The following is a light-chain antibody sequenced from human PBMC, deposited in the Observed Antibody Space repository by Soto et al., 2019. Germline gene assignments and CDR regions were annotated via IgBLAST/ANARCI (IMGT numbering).Light chain of an antibody. J-gene: IGKJ1*01. CDR2: RAS. CDR3: QQYASYWT. V-gene: IGKV3-15*01. Sequence: IQMTQSPATLSVSPGERATLSCRASQTIYSNVAWYQQRPGQAPRLLIYRASARATGIPSRFSGSGSGTGFTLTISRLQADDSATYYCQQYASYWTFGQGTKVDIK. CDR1: QTIYSN.